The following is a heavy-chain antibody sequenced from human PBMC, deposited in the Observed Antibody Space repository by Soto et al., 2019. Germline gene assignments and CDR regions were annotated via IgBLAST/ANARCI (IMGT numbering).Heavy chain of an antibody. V-gene: IGHV4-4*02. J-gene: IGHJ6*02. Sequence: SETLSLTCAVSGGSIRSSNWWSWVRQPPGKGLEWIGEIYHSGSTHYNPSLKSRVTISVDKSKNQFSLNLCSVTAADTAVYYCARLDTALGHYYGMDVWGQGTTVTVSS. CDR3: ARLDTALGHYYGMDV. CDR1: GGSIRSSNW. CDR2: IYHSGST. D-gene: IGHD5-18*01.